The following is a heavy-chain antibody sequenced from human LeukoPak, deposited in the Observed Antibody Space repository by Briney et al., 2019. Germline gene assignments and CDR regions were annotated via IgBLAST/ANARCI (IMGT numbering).Heavy chain of an antibody. J-gene: IGHJ4*02. CDR1: GGSINSYY. D-gene: IGHD2-15*01. V-gene: IGHV4-59*01. CDR2: IYYSGST. Sequence: SETLSLTCTVSGGSINSYYWSWIRQPPGKGLEWIGYIYYSGSTNYNPSLKSRVTISVDTSKNQLSLKLSSVTAADTAVYYCARDCRSGYFDYWGQGTLVTVSS. CDR3: ARDCRSGYFDY.